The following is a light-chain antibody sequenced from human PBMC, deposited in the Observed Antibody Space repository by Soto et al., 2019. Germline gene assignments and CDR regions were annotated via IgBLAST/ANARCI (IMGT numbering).Light chain of an antibody. CDR2: EVS. CDR1: SSDVGGYNY. V-gene: IGLV2-14*01. J-gene: IGLJ3*02. CDR3: SSYTSGSTWV. Sequence: QSALTQPASVSGSPGQSITISCTGTSSDVGGYNYVSWYQQHPGKAPKLMIYEVSNRPPGVSNRFSGFKSGNTASLTISGLQAEDEADYYCSSYTSGSTWVFGGGTKLTVL.